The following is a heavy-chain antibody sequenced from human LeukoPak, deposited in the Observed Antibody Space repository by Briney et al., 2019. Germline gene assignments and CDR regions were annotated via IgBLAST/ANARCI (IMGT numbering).Heavy chain of an antibody. CDR3: AKDSRPSGYSYGNYNWFDP. D-gene: IGHD5-18*01. V-gene: IGHV3-23*01. CDR2: ISGSGGST. Sequence: GGSLRLSCAASGFTFSSYAMSWVRQAPGKGLEWVSAISGSGGSTYYEDSVKGRFTISRDNSKNTLYLQMNSLRAEDTAVYYCAKDSRPSGYSYGNYNWFDPWGQGTLVTVSS. CDR1: GFTFSSYA. J-gene: IGHJ5*02.